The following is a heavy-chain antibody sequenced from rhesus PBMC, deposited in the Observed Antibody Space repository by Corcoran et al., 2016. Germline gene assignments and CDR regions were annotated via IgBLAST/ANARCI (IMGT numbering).Heavy chain of an antibody. D-gene: IGHD6-25*01. CDR2: ITYSGST. V-gene: IGHV4-122*02. Sequence: QVQLQESGPGLVKPSETLSLPCAVSGGSLSSGYYRWSWIRQPPGKGLEWIGYITYSGSTTYNPSLKSRLTFSRDTSKNQFSLKLSSVTAADTAVYYCARDKSGSIEYFEFWGQGALVTVSS. CDR1: GGSLSSGYYR. J-gene: IGHJ1*01. CDR3: ARDKSGSIEYFEF.